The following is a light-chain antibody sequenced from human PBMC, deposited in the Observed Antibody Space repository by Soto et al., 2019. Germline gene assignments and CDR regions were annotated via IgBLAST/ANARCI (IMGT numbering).Light chain of an antibody. CDR3: HSYDSSAHWV. V-gene: IGLV6-57*04. CDR2: QDN. J-gene: IGLJ3*02. Sequence: NFMLTQPHSVLESPGKTVTISCTRSGGSIANNYVQWYQQRPGSAPTPVIYQDNERPSGVPDRFSGSIDSSSNSASLTISGLRTEDEADYYCHSYDSSAHWVFGGGTKVTVL. CDR1: GGSIANNY.